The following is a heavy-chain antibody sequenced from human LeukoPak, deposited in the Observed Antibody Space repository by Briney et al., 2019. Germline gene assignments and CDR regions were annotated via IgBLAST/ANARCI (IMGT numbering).Heavy chain of an antibody. CDR2: IYYSGST. CDR3: ARHFSSGYYGLFDY. V-gene: IGHV4-59*08. D-gene: IGHD3-22*01. Sequence: SETLSLTCTVSGGSISSYYWSWIRQPPGKGLEWIGYIYYSGSTNYNPSLKSRVTISVDTSKNQFSLKLSSVTAADTAVYYCARHFSSGYYGLFDYWGQGTLVTVSS. CDR1: GGSISSYY. J-gene: IGHJ4*02.